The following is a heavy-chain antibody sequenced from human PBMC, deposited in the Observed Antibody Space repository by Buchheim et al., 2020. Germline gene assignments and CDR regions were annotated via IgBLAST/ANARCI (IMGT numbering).Heavy chain of an antibody. CDR1: GGSISSSSHY. J-gene: IGHJ4*02. D-gene: IGHD3-10*01. CDR3: ARQGPGPKDFDY. Sequence: QLQLHESGPGLVKPSETLSLTCTVSGGSISSSSHYWGWIRQPPGKGLKWIGSIYYSGSTYYNPPLKSRVTISVDTSKNQFSLRLSSVTAADTAVYSCARQGPGPKDFDYWGQGTL. V-gene: IGHV4-39*01. CDR2: IYYSGST.